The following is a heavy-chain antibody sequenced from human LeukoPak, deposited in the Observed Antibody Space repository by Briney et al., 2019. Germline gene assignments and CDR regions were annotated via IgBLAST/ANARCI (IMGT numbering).Heavy chain of an antibody. Sequence: SGTLSLTCTVSGGSISSYYWSWIRQPPGKGLEWIGYIYYSGSTNYNPSLKSRVTISVDTSKNQFSLKLSSVTAADTAVYYCARHEGYSSSQPFGYWGQGTLVTVSS. D-gene: IGHD6-13*01. J-gene: IGHJ4*02. V-gene: IGHV4-59*08. CDR1: GGSISSYY. CDR2: IYYSGST. CDR3: ARHEGYSSSQPFGY.